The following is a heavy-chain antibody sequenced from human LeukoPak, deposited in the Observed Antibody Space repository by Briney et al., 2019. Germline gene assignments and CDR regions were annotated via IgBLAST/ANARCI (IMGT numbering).Heavy chain of an antibody. CDR2: ISGSGGST. D-gene: IGHD2-21*02. V-gene: IGHV3-23*01. Sequence: GGSLRLSCAASGFTFSSYGMSWVRQAPGKGLEWVSAISGSGGSTYYADSVKGRFTISRDNSKNTLYLQMNSLRAEDTAVYYCARGGLLYCGGDCYSRAFDIWGQGTMVTVSS. J-gene: IGHJ3*02. CDR3: ARGGLLYCGGDCYSRAFDI. CDR1: GFTFSSYG.